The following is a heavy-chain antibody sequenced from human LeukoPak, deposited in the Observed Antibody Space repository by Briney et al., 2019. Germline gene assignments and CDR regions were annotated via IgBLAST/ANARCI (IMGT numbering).Heavy chain of an antibody. CDR1: GYTFTSYG. J-gene: IGHJ3*02. Sequence: ASVKVSCKASGYTFTSYGTSWVRQAPGQGLEWMGWISAYNGNTNYAQKLQGRVTMTTDTSTSTAYMELRSLRSDDTAVYYCARDRRALYYYDSSGYPTSAFDIWGQGTMVTVSS. CDR2: ISAYNGNT. D-gene: IGHD3-22*01. V-gene: IGHV1-18*01. CDR3: ARDRRALYYYDSSGYPTSAFDI.